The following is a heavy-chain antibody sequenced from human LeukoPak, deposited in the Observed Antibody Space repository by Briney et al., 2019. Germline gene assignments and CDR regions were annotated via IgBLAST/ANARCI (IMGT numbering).Heavy chain of an antibody. CDR3: ARDGIQLWWDY. J-gene: IGHJ4*02. Sequence: GGSLRLSCAASGFTFSSYGMNWVRQAPGKGLEWVSSISSSSSYIYYADSVKGRFTISRDNAKNSLYLQMNSLRAEDTAVYYCARDGIQLWWDYWGQGTLVTVSS. CDR2: ISSSSSYI. D-gene: IGHD5-18*01. CDR1: GFTFSSYG. V-gene: IGHV3-21*01.